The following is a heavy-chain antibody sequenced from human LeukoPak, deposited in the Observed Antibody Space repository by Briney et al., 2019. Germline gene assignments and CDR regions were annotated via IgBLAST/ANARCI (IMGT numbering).Heavy chain of an antibody. CDR2: IYYSGST. CDR3: ARDLGYCTNGVCHTRFDY. Sequence: SETLSLTCTVSGGSISSYYWSWIRQPPGKGLEWIGYIYYSGSTNYNPSLKSRVTISVDTSKNQFSLKLSSVTAADTAVYYCARDLGYCTNGVCHTRFDYWGQGTLVAVSS. J-gene: IGHJ4*02. V-gene: IGHV4-59*01. CDR1: GGSISSYY. D-gene: IGHD2-8*01.